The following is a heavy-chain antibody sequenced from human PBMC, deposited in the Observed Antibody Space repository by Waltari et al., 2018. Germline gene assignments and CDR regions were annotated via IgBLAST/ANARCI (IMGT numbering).Heavy chain of an antibody. Sequence: QVQLVQSGTEVKKPGASVKVSCQASGYSFTDYHLHWVRQTPGQGLGWLGWSNPKNGDTGDAQNCLGRVTMTRDHSINTVYMDLSGLRSDDTAVFYCARDPGPIVGAPDYWGQGTLVTVSS. CDR2: SNPKNGDT. CDR3: ARDPGPIVGAPDY. D-gene: IGHD1-26*01. CDR1: GYSFTDYH. J-gene: IGHJ4*02. V-gene: IGHV1-2*02.